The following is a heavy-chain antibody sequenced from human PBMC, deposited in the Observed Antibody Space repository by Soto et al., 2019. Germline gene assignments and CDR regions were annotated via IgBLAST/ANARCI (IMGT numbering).Heavy chain of an antibody. CDR2: INGDGTTT. CDR1: GFTFSDYW. V-gene: IGHV3-74*01. J-gene: IGHJ5*02. Sequence: EGQLVESGGGSVQPGGSLRLSCAASGFTFSDYWMHWVRQVPGKGLVWVSCINGDGTTTRYADSVRGRFTISRDNAKNTLYVQMNSLRAEDTAVYYCARYPRNKGFDPWGQVTLVIVSS. CDR3: ARYPRNKGFDP. D-gene: IGHD4-4*01.